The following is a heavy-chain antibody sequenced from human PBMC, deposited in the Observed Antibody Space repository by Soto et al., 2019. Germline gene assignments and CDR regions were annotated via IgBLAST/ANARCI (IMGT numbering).Heavy chain of an antibody. Sequence: GYSVKAPCEACLRMPTEHDLTSVLPAPALKIQRVGWVNAGNGNTKYSQKFQGRVTITRDTSASTAYMELSSLRSEDTAVYYCARAVIVSGRCYTYDLIDFWGKGTSVT. CDR1: LRMPTEHD. V-gene: IGHV1-3*01. D-gene: IGHD3-10*01. CDR2: VNAGNGNT. CDR3: ARAVIVSGRCYTYDLIDF. J-gene: IGHJ6*03.